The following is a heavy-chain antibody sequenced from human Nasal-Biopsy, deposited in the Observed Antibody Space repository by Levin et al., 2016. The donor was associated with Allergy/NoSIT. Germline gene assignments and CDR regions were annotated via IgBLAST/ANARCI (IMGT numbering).Heavy chain of an antibody. D-gene: IGHD3-3*01. CDR2: ISGGGGDT. V-gene: IGHV3-23*01. J-gene: IGHJ4*02. Sequence: GESLKISCGASGFTFSSYAMSWVRQAPGEGLEWVSGISGGGGDTYYADSVKGRLTISRDNSKNTLVLQMNSLRAEDTALYYCVKHGSAYFDFFSGSDYWGQGILVTVSS. CDR3: VKHGSAYFDFFSGSDY. CDR1: GFTFSSYA.